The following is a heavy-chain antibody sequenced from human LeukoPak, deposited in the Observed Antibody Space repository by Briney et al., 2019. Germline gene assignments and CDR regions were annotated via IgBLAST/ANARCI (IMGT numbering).Heavy chain of an antibody. J-gene: IGHJ3*02. Sequence: GGSLRLSCAASGFTFSSYGMSWVRQAPGKGLEWVSAISGSGGSTYYADSVKGRFTISRDNSKNTLYLQMNSLRAEDTAVYYCAKDLYYGSGRGDAFDIWGQGTMVTVSS. D-gene: IGHD3-10*01. CDR3: AKDLYYGSGRGDAFDI. CDR2: ISGSGGST. CDR1: GFTFSSYG. V-gene: IGHV3-23*01.